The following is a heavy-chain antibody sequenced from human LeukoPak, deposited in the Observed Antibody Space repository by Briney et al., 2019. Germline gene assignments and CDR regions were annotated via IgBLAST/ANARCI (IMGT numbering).Heavy chain of an antibody. CDR2: IKSKNDGGTT. J-gene: IGHJ4*02. CDR1: GSTFKYAW. Sequence: PGGSLRLSCEASGSTFKYAWVSWVRQAPGKGLEWVGRIKSKNDGGTTDYAAPVKGRFTISRDDSKNTLYLQMNSLKTEDTAVYYCTTDRYYYDSSGYTYYFDYWGQGTLVTVSS. CDR3: TTDRYYYDSSGYTYYFDY. D-gene: IGHD3-22*01. V-gene: IGHV3-15*01.